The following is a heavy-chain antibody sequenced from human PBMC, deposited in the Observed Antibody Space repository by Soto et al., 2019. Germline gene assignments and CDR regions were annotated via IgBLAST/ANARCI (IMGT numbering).Heavy chain of an antibody. CDR3: ERKLGTEYFDY. CDR2: VYYSGNT. D-gene: IGHD7-27*01. J-gene: IGHJ4*02. V-gene: IGHV4-39*01. CDR1: GGSIGSGSYY. Sequence: SETLSLTCTVSGGSIGSGSYYYDWIRQPPGKGLEWIASVYYSGNTYYNPSLKSRVTISVDASNNQFSLKLRSVTAADTAVYYCERKLGTEYFDYWGRGTLVTVSS.